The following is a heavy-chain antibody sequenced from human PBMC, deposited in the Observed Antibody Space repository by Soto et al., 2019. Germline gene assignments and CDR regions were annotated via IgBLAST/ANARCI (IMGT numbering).Heavy chain of an antibody. CDR2: IYYSGST. V-gene: IGHV4-59*01. Sequence: SETLSLTCTVSGGSISSYYWSWIRQPPGKGLEWIGYIYYSGSTNYNPSLKSRVTISVDTSKNQFSLKLSSVTAADTAVYYCATYKPHDFWSGYYIGGEYYFDYWGQGTLVTVS. CDR3: ATYKPHDFWSGYYIGGEYYFDY. CDR1: GGSISSYY. J-gene: IGHJ4*02. D-gene: IGHD3-3*01.